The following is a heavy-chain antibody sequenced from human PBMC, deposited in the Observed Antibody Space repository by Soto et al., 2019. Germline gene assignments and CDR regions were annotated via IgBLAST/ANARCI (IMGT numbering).Heavy chain of an antibody. V-gene: IGHV4-34*01. CDR3: ARGLYYYCSGRARNNWFDP. CDR1: GGSFSGYY. CDR2: INHSGST. Sequence: SETLSLTCAVYGGSFSGYYWSWIRQPPGKGLEWIGEINHSGSTNYNPSLKSRVTISVDTSKNQFSLKLSSVTAADTAVYYCARGLYYYCSGRARNNWFDPCGQGTLVTVYS. D-gene: IGHD3-10*01. J-gene: IGHJ5*02.